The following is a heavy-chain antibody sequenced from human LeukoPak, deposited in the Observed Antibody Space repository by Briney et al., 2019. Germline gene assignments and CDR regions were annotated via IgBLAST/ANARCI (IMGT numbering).Heavy chain of an antibody. CDR2: IYTSGST. V-gene: IGHV4-4*07. D-gene: IGHD3-16*01. CDR3: TRTERSLWGWFDP. J-gene: IGHJ5*02. Sequence: SETLSLTCTVSGGSIRSYYWSWIRQPAGKGLEWIGRIYTSGSTNYNPSLQSRASFSIDKSKNQFSLKLRSVTAADTAVYYCTRTERSLWGWFDPWGQGTLVTVSS. CDR1: GGSIRSYY.